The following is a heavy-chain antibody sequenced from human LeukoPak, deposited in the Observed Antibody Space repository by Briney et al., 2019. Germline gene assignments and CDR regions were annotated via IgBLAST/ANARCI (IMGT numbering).Heavy chain of an antibody. V-gene: IGHV4-30-2*01. J-gene: IGHJ4*02. D-gene: IGHD3-22*01. CDR3: DRARDSSGYSYFDY. Sequence: SETLSLTCAVSGGSISSGGYSWSWIRQPPGKGLEWIGYIYHSGSTYYNPSLKSRVTISVDRSKNQFSLKLSSVTAADTAVYYCDRARDSSGYSYFDYWGQGTLVTVSS. CDR1: GGSISSGGYS. CDR2: IYHSGST.